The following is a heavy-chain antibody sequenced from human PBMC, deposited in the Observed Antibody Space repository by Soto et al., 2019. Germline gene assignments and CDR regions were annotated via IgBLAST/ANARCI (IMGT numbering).Heavy chain of an antibody. CDR1: GGSFSGYY. V-gene: IGHV4-34*01. CDR2: INHSGST. CDR3: ARGGIAARLGTFDY. J-gene: IGHJ4*02. D-gene: IGHD6-6*01. Sequence: SETLSLTCAVYGGSFSGYYWSWIRQPPGKGLEWIGEINHSGSTNYNPSLKSRVTISVDTSKNQFSLKLSSVTAADTAVYYCARGGIAARLGTFDYWGQGTLVTVSS.